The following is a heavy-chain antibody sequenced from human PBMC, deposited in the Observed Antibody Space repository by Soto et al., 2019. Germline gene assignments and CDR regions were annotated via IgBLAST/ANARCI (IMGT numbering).Heavy chain of an antibody. J-gene: IGHJ4*02. CDR1: GITVSSYY. D-gene: IGHD3-22*01. CDR3: ARIPYDNSGTIFDY. V-gene: IGHV3-53*01. Sequence: GGSLRLSCAVSGITVSSYYMSWVRQAAGKGLEWVSVIYAGTITYYADSVKGRFTIYRDNSKNTLDLEMNSLRVEDTAVYYCARIPYDNSGTIFDYWGQGTLVTVSS. CDR2: IYAGTIT.